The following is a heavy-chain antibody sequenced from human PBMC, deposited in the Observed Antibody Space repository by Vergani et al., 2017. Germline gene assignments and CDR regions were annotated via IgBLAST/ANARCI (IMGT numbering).Heavy chain of an antibody. D-gene: IGHD3-3*01. V-gene: IGHV3-11*04. CDR2: ISNSGNTI. Sequence: GQLVEPGGGLVKPGGSLRLSCAASRFDFSDYYMSWIRQAPGKGLEWISYISNSGNTINYADSVKGRFIVSRDNAKKSLYLQMNSLRVEDTAVYYCASGSSGFFTLTSPNWFDPWGQGTLVTVS. CDR1: RFDFSDYY. CDR3: ASGSSGFFTLTSPNWFDP. J-gene: IGHJ5*02.